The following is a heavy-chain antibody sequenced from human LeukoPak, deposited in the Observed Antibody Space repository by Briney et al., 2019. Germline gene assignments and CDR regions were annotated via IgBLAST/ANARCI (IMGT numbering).Heavy chain of an antibody. CDR2: IYSGGST. V-gene: IGHV3-66*01. CDR3: TRDSGTYNWLDP. D-gene: IGHD1-26*01. CDR1: GFTVSSNY. Sequence: GGSLRLSCAASGFTVSSNYMSWVRQAPGKGLEWVSVIYSGGSTYYADSVKGRFTISRDNSKNTAYLQMNSLKTEDTALYYCTRDSGTYNWLDPWGQGTLVTVSS. J-gene: IGHJ5*02.